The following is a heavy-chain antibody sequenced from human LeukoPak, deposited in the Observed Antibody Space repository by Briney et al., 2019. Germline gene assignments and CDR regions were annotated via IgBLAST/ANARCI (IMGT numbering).Heavy chain of an antibody. Sequence: SETLSLTCTVSGGSISSYYWSWIRQPPGKGLEWIGYIYYSGSTNYNPSLKSRVTISVDTSKNQFSLKLSSVTAADTAVYYCARDRGGSYFDYWGQGTLVTVSS. CDR2: IYYSGST. D-gene: IGHD3-16*01. J-gene: IGHJ4*02. CDR3: ARDRGGSYFDY. V-gene: IGHV4-59*01. CDR1: GGSISSYY.